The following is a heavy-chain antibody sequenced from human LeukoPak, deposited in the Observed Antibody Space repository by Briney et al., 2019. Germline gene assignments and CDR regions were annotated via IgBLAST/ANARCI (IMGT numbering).Heavy chain of an antibody. D-gene: IGHD2-2*02. CDR3: ARGKQRHCSSSSCYTESDY. J-gene: IGHJ4*02. V-gene: IGHV3-11*04. CDR1: GFTFSDYY. CDR2: IGSSGSTI. Sequence: PGGSLRLSCAASGFTFSDYYMSWIRQAPGKGLEWVSYIGSSGSTIYYADPVKGRFTISRDNAKNSLYLQMNSLRAGDAAVYYCARGKQRHCSSSSCYTESDYWGQGILVTVSS.